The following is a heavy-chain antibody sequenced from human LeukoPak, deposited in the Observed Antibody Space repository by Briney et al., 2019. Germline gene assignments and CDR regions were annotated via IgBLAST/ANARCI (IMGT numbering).Heavy chain of an antibody. Sequence: ASVKVSCKASGYTFTSYDINWVRQATGQGLEWMGWMNPNSGNTGYAQKFQGRLTITRNTSISTAYMELSSLRSEDTAVYYCARNLYGSGAFDYWGQGTLVTVSS. CDR3: ARNLYGSGAFDY. J-gene: IGHJ4*02. V-gene: IGHV1-8*01. CDR2: MNPNSGNT. CDR1: GYTFTSYD. D-gene: IGHD3-10*01.